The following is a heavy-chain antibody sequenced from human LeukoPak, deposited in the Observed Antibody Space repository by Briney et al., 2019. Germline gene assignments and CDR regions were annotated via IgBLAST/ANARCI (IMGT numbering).Heavy chain of an antibody. D-gene: IGHD5-18*01. CDR1: GGTFSTYA. J-gene: IGHJ3*02. Sequence: SVKVSCKASGGTFSTYAISWVRQAPGQGLEWMGGIIPIFGTANYTQKFQGRVTITADESTSTAYMELSSLRSEDTAVYYCARDRRGYSYGYQTWRAFDIWGQGTMVTVSS. V-gene: IGHV1-69*13. CDR3: ARDRRGYSYGYQTWRAFDI. CDR2: IIPIFGTA.